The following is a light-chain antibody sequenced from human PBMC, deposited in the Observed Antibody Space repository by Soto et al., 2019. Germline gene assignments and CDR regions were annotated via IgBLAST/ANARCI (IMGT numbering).Light chain of an antibody. CDR1: QSVTYN. J-gene: IGKJ4*01. Sequence: EIVMTQSPATLSVSPGETATLSCRASQSVTYNLAWYRQKPGQGPRLLIYGAFTRATGIPTSFSGSGSGTEFTLTISSLQSEDFAVYYCQQYTHWPPLTFCGETKVEIK. CDR3: QQYTHWPPLT. V-gene: IGKV3-15*01. CDR2: GAF.